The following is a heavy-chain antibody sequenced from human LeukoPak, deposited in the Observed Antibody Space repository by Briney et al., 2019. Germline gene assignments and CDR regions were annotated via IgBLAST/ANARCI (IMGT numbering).Heavy chain of an antibody. J-gene: IGHJ4*02. CDR1: GGSVSSASNY. Sequence: SETLSLTCIVSGGSVSSASNYWSWIRQPPGKGLEWIGYMYYSGSTSYNPSLKSRVTISADTSKYQFSLKLSSVSAADTVAYYCARDPGYCSGGSCGNFDYWGQGTLVTVSS. D-gene: IGHD2-15*01. CDR2: MYYSGST. CDR3: ARDPGYCSGGSCGNFDY. V-gene: IGHV4-61*01.